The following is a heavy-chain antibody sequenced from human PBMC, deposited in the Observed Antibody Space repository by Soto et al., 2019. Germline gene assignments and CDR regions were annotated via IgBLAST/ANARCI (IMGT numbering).Heavy chain of an antibody. CDR1: GFTFFHYA. CDR2: ISGGADST. Sequence: GGSLRLSCAASGFTFFHYAMSWVRQAPGKGLEWVSSISGGADSTYYADSVKGRFTISRDNSKNTLYLQMGSLRVEDTAVYYCASRAYYDSRGYCYWGYFDYWGQGTLVTVSS. J-gene: IGHJ4*02. CDR3: ASRAYYDSRGYCYWGYFDY. D-gene: IGHD3-22*01. V-gene: IGHV3-23*01.